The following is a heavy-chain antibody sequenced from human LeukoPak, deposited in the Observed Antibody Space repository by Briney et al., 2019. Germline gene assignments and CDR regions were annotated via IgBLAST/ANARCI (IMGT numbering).Heavy chain of an antibody. CDR3: AREVGYYDSSGYYFRYFDL. J-gene: IGHJ2*01. CDR2: ISSSSSYI. D-gene: IGHD3-22*01. CDR1: GFTFSSYS. Sequence: GGSLRLSCAASGFTFSSYSMNWVRQAPGKGLEWVSSISSSSSYIYYADSVKGRFTISRDNAKNSLYLQMNSLRAGDTAVYYCAREVGYYDSSGYYFRYFDLWGRGTLVTVSS. V-gene: IGHV3-21*01.